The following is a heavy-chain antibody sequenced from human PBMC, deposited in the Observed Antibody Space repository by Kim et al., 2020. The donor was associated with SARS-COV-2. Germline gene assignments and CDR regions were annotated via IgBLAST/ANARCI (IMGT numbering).Heavy chain of an antibody. V-gene: IGHV3-23*01. CDR1: GFTFSSYA. J-gene: IGHJ6*02. D-gene: IGHD3-3*01. CDR3: AKGQFLEPRYGMDV. Sequence: GGSLRLSCAASGFTFSSYAMSWVRQAPGKGLEWVSAISGSGGSTYYADSVKGRFTISRDNSKNTLYLQMNSLRAEDTAVYYCAKGQFLEPRYGMDVWGQGTTVTVSS. CDR2: ISGSGGST.